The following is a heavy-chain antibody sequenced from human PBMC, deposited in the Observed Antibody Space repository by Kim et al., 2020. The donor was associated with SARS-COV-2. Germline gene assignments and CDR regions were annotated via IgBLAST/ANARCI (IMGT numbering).Heavy chain of an antibody. Sequence: TTYAPSVKGRFIVSRENSKNSLYLQMNSLKTEDTAVYYCARDTAAAKDVWGQGTTVTVSS. CDR2: T. D-gene: IGHD6-25*01. CDR3: ARDTAAAKDV. J-gene: IGHJ6*02. V-gene: IGHV3-72*01.